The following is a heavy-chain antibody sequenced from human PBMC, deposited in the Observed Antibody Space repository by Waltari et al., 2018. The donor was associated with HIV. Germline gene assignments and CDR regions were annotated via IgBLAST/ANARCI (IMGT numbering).Heavy chain of an antibody. D-gene: IGHD3-10*01. CDR3: ARSKWFGTLYYNGMDV. J-gene: IGHJ6*02. CDR2: MNPNSGRA. Sequence: QVQLVQSGAEVKKPGDSVKVSCTASGYSFSSHDINWVRQTTGQGLEWLGYMNPNSGRADYAQKFQGRVTMTRDTSVNTAYMELSSLRSDDTAVYYCARSKWFGTLYYNGMDVWGQGTTVTVSS. CDR1: GYSFSSHD. V-gene: IGHV1-8*01.